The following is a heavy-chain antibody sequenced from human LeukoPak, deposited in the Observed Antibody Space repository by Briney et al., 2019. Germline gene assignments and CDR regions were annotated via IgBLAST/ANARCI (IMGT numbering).Heavy chain of an antibody. J-gene: IGHJ3*02. V-gene: IGHV1-69*06. Sequence: SVKVSCKASGGTFNSYAINWVRQAPGQGLEWMGGIIPIFGTANYAQKFQGRVTITADKSTSTAYMELSSLRSEDTAVYYCARGWYYDSSNSNAFDIWGQGTMVTVSS. CDR1: GGTFNSYA. CDR3: ARGWYYDSSNSNAFDI. CDR2: IIPIFGTA. D-gene: IGHD3-22*01.